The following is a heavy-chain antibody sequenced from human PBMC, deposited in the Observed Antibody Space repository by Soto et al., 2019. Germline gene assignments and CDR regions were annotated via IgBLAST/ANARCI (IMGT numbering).Heavy chain of an antibody. Sequence: GGSLRLSCAASGFTFSSYAMHWVRQAPGKGLERVAVISYDGSNKYYADSVKGRFTISRDNSKNTLYLQMNSLRAEDTAVYYCARDLGKPNYDFWARYYYYGMDVWGQGTTVTVSS. CDR3: ARDLGKPNYDFWARYYYYGMDV. V-gene: IGHV3-30-3*01. J-gene: IGHJ6*02. CDR2: ISYDGSNK. CDR1: GFTFSSYA. D-gene: IGHD3-3*01.